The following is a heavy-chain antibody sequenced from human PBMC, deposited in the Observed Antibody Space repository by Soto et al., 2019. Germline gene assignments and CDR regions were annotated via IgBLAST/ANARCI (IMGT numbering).Heavy chain of an antibody. CDR1: GYTFTGYY. Sequence: ASVKVSCKASGYTFTGYYMHWVRQAPGQGLEWMGWINPNSGGTNYAQKFQGRVTMTRDTSISTAYMELSRLRSDDTAVYYCARGLGMVATSYFDYWGQGTLFTVSS. J-gene: IGHJ4*02. V-gene: IGHV1-2*02. CDR2: INPNSGGT. D-gene: IGHD5-12*01. CDR3: ARGLGMVATSYFDY.